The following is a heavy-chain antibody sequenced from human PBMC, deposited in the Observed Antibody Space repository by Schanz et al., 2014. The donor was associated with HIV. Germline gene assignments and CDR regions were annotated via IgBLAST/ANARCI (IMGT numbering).Heavy chain of an antibody. CDR1: GHIFTGYL. J-gene: IGHJ4*02. D-gene: IGHD1-20*01. CDR2: MNPNSGAT. V-gene: IGHV1-2*02. CDR3: ARGGFPYNTSPGDF. Sequence: QVQLVQSGAEVKEPGASVKVSCKPYGHIFTGYLMHWVRQAPGQGLEWMGWMNPNSGATHYAQKFQGRVTMTRDTSISTAYMELSRLKSDDTAVYYCARGGFPYNTSPGDFWGQGTLVTVSS.